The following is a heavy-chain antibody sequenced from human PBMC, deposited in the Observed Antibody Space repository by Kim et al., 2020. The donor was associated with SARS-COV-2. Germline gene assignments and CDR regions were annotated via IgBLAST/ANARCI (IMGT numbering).Heavy chain of an antibody. CDR1: GFTFSSYS. D-gene: IGHD3-22*01. CDR2: ISSSSSYI. V-gene: IGHV3-21*01. J-gene: IGHJ4*02. Sequence: GGSLRLSCAASGFTFSSYSMNWVRQAPGKGLEWVSSISSSSSYIYYADSVKGRFTISRDNAKNSLYLQMNSLRAEDTAVYYCASKPTAYDSSGYWGQGTLVTVSS. CDR3: ASKPTAYDSSGY.